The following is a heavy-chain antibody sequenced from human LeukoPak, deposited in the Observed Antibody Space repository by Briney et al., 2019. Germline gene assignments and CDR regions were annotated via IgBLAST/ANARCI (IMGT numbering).Heavy chain of an antibody. CDR3: AKDKGFSYYDFWSGYYY. J-gene: IGHJ4*02. CDR1: GFPFSSYV. Sequence: GGSLRLSCEASGFPFSSYVMSWVRQAPGKGLEWVSAISGSGGSTYYADSVKGRFTISRDNSKNTLYLQMNSLRAEDTAVYYCAKDKGFSYYDFWSGYYYWGQGTLVTVSS. D-gene: IGHD3-3*01. V-gene: IGHV3-23*01. CDR2: ISGSGGST.